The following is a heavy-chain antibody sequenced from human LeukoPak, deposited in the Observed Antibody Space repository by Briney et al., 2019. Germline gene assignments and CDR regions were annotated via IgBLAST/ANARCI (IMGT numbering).Heavy chain of an antibody. D-gene: IGHD2-2*01. Sequence: GGSLRLSCAASGFTLSSYGMHWVRQAPGKGLEWVAVIWYDGSNKYYADSVKGRFTISRDNSKNTLYLQMNSLRAEDTAVYYCAKDRHIVVVPAAIRRGYYMDVWGKGTTVTVSS. CDR3: AKDRHIVVVPAAIRRGYYMDV. J-gene: IGHJ6*03. CDR1: GFTLSSYG. V-gene: IGHV3-33*06. CDR2: IWYDGSNK.